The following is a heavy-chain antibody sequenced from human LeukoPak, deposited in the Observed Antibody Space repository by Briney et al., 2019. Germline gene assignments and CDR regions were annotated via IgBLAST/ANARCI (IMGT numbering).Heavy chain of an antibody. V-gene: IGHV4-59*12. CDR3: ARGPARPPYYYGMDV. CDR1: GGSISSYY. J-gene: IGHJ6*02. D-gene: IGHD6-6*01. Sequence: SETLSLTCTVSGGSISSYYWSWIRQPPGKGLEWIGYIYYSGSTNYNPSLKSRVTISVDTSKNQFSLKLSSVTAADTAVYYCARGPARPPYYYGMDVWGQGTTVTVSS. CDR2: IYYSGST.